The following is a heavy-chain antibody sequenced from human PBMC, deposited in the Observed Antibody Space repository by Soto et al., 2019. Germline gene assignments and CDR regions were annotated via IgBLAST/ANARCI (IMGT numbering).Heavy chain of an antibody. CDR3: AREVGVLRFLEWLYYFDY. Sequence: ASVKVSCKASGGTFSSYAISWVRQAPGQGLEWMGWISAYNGTTNYAQKLQGRVTMTTDTSTSTAYMELRSLRSDDTAVYYCAREVGVLRFLEWLYYFDYWGQGTLVTVSS. J-gene: IGHJ4*02. V-gene: IGHV1-18*01. CDR2: ISAYNGTT. D-gene: IGHD3-3*01. CDR1: GGTFSSYA.